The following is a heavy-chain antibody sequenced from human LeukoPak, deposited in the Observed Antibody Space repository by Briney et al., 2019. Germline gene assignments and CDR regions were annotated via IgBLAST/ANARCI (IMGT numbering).Heavy chain of an antibody. CDR1: GFTFSSYG. CDR3: ARAKGSYSFDY. CDR2: ISYDGSNK. D-gene: IGHD3-10*01. Sequence: GGSLRLSCAASGFTFSSYGMHWVRQAPGKGLEWVAVISYDGSNKYYADSVKGRFTISRDNSKNTLYLQMNSLRAEDTAVYYCARAKGSYSFDYWGQGTLVTVSS. V-gene: IGHV3-30*03. J-gene: IGHJ4*02.